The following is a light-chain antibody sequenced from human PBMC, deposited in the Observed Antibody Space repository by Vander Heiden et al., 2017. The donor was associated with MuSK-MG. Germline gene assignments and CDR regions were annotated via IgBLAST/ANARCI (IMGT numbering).Light chain of an antibody. Sequence: QSALTQPASVSGSPGQSITISCTGTSSDVGGYNYVSWYQQHPSKAPKLMIYEVSNRPSGVSDRFSGSKSGNTDSLTITGLQAEEEAEYYCSSYKSRSTDVVFGGGTKLTVL. CDR1: SSDVGGYNY. CDR3: SSYKSRSTDVV. V-gene: IGLV2-14*01. J-gene: IGLJ2*01. CDR2: EVS.